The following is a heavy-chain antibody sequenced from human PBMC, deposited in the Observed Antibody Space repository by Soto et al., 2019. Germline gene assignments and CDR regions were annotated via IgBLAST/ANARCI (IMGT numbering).Heavy chain of an antibody. Sequence: GGSLRLSCAASGFTFSSYSMNWVRQAPGKGLEWVSSISSSSSYIYYADSVKGRFTISRDNAKNSLYLQMNSLRAEDTAVYYCARDHIYDSSGGSPFDYWGQGTLVTVSS. CDR3: ARDHIYDSSGGSPFDY. V-gene: IGHV3-21*01. CDR2: ISSSSSYI. CDR1: GFTFSSYS. D-gene: IGHD3-22*01. J-gene: IGHJ4*02.